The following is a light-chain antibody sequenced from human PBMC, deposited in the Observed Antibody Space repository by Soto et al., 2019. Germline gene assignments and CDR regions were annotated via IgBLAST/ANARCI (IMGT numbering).Light chain of an antibody. Sequence: EIVLTQSPGTLSLSPGERATLSCRASQSVSSTYLAWYQQKPGQAPRLLIYDASSRATGIPDRFSGSGSGPDFTLTISRLEPEDFAVYYCQLYGYSQTFGQGTKLEIK. CDR2: DAS. CDR1: QSVSSTY. CDR3: QLYGYSQT. J-gene: IGKJ2*01. V-gene: IGKV3-20*01.